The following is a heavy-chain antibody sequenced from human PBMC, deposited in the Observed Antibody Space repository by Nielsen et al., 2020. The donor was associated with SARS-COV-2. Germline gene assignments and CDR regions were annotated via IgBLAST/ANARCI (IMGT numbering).Heavy chain of an antibody. D-gene: IGHD5-18*01. J-gene: IGHJ6*02. V-gene: IGHV3-74*01. CDR3: ARERGGEGGQLWFPTLYYYYYYGMDV. CDR2: INSDGSST. Sequence: VRQAPGKGLVWVSRINSDGSSTSYADSVKGRFTISRDNAKNTLYLQMNSLRAEDTAVYYCARERGGEGGQLWFPTLYYYYYYGMDVWGQGTTVTVSS.